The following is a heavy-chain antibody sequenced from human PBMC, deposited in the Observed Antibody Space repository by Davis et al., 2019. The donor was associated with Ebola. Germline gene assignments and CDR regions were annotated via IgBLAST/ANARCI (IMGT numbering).Heavy chain of an antibody. Sequence: GESLKISCAASGFTFSNYGMHWVRQAPGKGLEWVAIISYDGSNKYYADSVKGRFTISRDNAKNSLYLQMNSLRAEDTAVYYCARGDGDYVLVYYYGMDVWGQGTTVTVSS. V-gene: IGHV3-30*03. CDR3: ARGDGDYVLVYYYGMDV. CDR2: ISYDGSNK. D-gene: IGHD4-17*01. CDR1: GFTFSNYG. J-gene: IGHJ6*02.